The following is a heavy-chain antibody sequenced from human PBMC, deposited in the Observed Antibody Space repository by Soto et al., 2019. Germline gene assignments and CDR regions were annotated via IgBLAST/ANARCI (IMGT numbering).Heavy chain of an antibody. J-gene: IGHJ6*04. CDR3: AREGKGFGGYYYYNGMDV. CDR1: GGSISSGGYS. V-gene: IGHV4-30-2*01. Sequence: SETLSLTCAVSGGSISSGGYSWSWIRQPPGKGLEWIGYIYHSGSTYYNPSLKSRVTISVDRSKNQFSLKLSSVTAADTAVYYCAREGKGFGGYYYYNGMDVWGKGTTVTVSS. CDR2: IYHSGST. D-gene: IGHD3-10*01.